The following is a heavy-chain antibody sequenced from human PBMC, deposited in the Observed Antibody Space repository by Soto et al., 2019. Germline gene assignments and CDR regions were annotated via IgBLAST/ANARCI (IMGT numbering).Heavy chain of an antibody. CDR2: ISAYNGNT. CDR1: GYTFTSYD. V-gene: IGHV1-18*01. J-gene: IGHJ4*02. D-gene: IGHD2-8*02. CDR3: ARDKITGLFDY. Sequence: ASVKVSCKASGYTFTSYDINCVRQATGQGLEWMGWISAYNGNTNYAQKLQGRVTMTTDTSTSTAYMELRSLRSDDTAVYYCARDKITGLFDYWGQGTLVTVSS.